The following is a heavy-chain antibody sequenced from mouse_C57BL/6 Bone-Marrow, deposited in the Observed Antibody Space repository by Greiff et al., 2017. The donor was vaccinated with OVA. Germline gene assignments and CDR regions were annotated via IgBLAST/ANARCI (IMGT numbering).Heavy chain of an antibody. CDR1: GYTFTDYY. CDR2: INPNNGGT. J-gene: IGHJ3*01. V-gene: IGHV1-26*01. Sequence: EVQLQQSGPELVKPGASVKISCKASGYTFTDYYMNWVKQSHGKSLEWIGDINPNNGGTSYNQKFKGKATLTVDKSSSTAYMELRSLTSEDSAVYYCARRLRFLAWFAYWGQGTLVTVSA. D-gene: IGHD1-1*01. CDR3: ARRLRFLAWFAY.